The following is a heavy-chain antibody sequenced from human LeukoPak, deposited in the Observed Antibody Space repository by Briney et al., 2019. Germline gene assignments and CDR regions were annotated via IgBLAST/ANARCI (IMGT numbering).Heavy chain of an antibody. CDR3: ARLDGVLILPRSENWFDP. D-gene: IGHD2-15*01. J-gene: IGHJ5*02. CDR2: FYYSGTT. Sequence: PAETLSLTCIVSGDSISSYYWSWVRQPPGKGLEWIGYFYYSGTTNCNPSLKSRVTISEDTSKNQFSLRLSSVTAADTAVYYCARLDGVLILPRSENWFDPWGQGTLVTVSS. V-gene: IGHV4-59*08. CDR1: GDSISSYY.